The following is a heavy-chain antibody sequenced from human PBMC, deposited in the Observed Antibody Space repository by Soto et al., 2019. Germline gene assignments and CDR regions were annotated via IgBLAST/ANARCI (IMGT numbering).Heavy chain of an antibody. V-gene: IGHV4-38-2*02. J-gene: IGHJ3*02. CDR3: ARDRGEWEPSHAFDI. Sequence: PSETLSLTCSVSGYLISSGYYWGWIRQTPGKGLEWLGSIDYSGRTYYNPSLKSRVSTSVDLSKNQFSLNLRSVTAADTAVYYCARDRGEWEPSHAFDIWGQGTSVTVSS. CDR1: GYLISSGYY. D-gene: IGHD1-26*01. CDR2: IDYSGRT.